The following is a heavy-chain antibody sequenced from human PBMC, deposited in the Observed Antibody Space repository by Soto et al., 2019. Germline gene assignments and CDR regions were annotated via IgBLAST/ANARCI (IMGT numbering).Heavy chain of an antibody. J-gene: IGHJ5*02. D-gene: IGHD5-18*01. V-gene: IGHV4-28*03. CDR1: GYSISSSNW. CDR2: IYYSGTT. Sequence: SETLSLTCAVSGYSISSSNWWGWIRQPPGEGLEWIGFIYYSGTTSYSPSLKSRVAISLDTSKNQFSLSLSSVTAADTAVYYCARGRGYSYGLDPWGQGTLVTVSS. CDR3: ARGRGYSYGLDP.